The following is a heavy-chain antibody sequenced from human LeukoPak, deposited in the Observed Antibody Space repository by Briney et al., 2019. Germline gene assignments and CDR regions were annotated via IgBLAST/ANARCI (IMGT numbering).Heavy chain of an antibody. CDR3: AKEVGTFTLDY. J-gene: IGHJ4*02. D-gene: IGHD1-26*01. Sequence: GGSLRLSCAASGFTVSTNYMTWVRQAPGKGLEWVSFIYSDGSTYYADSVKGGFTISRDNSRNTLYLQMNSLRVEDTAVYYCAKEVGTFTLDYWGQGTLVTVSS. CDR1: GFTVSTNY. CDR2: IYSDGST. V-gene: IGHV3-53*05.